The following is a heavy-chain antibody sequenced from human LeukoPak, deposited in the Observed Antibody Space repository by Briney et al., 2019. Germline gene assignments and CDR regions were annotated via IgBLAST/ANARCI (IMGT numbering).Heavy chain of an antibody. J-gene: IGHJ4*02. CDR3: TRDSGGGYGGTYYFDY. CDR2: IRIKAYGGTT. Sequence: GGSLRLSCTASGFTFGDYAMNWFRQAPGKGLEWVGFIRIKAYGGTTEYAASLKGRFTISRDDSKIIAYLQMNSLKTEDTAVYYCTRDSGGGYGGTYYFDYWGQGTLVTVSS. V-gene: IGHV3-49*03. CDR1: GFTFGDYA. D-gene: IGHD4-23*01.